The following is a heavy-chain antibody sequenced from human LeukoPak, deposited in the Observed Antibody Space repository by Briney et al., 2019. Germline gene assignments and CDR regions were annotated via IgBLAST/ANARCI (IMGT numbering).Heavy chain of an antibody. CDR1: GGSISSGGYY. D-gene: IGHD1-26*01. Sequence: SETLSLTCTVSGGSISSGGYYWSWIRQHPGKGLEWIGYIYYSGSTYYNPSLKSRVTISVDTSKSQFSLKLSSVTTADTAVYYCARGGGSPEFWGQGTQVTVSS. J-gene: IGHJ4*02. CDR2: IYYSGST. V-gene: IGHV4-31*03. CDR3: ARGGGSPEF.